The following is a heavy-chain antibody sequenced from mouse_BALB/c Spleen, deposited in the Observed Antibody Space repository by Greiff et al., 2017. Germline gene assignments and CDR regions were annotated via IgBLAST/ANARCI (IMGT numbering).Heavy chain of an antibody. D-gene: IGHD1-1*01. J-gene: IGHJ1*01. CDR2: ISYSGST. CDR1: GDSITSGY. Sequence: EVQLVESGPSLVKPSQTLSLTCSVTGDSITSGYWNWIRKFPGNKLEYMGYISYSGSTYYNPSLKSRISITRDTSKNQYYLQLNSVTTEDTATYYCARYYGSRPLCWYFDVWGAGTTVTVSS. V-gene: IGHV3-8*02. CDR3: ARYYGSRPLCWYFDV.